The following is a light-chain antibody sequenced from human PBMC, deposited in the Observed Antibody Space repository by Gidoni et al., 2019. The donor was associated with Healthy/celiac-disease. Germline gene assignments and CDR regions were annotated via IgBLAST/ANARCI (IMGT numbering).Light chain of an antibody. Sequence: QSVLPQTPSASGALGQRVTNSCSGSSPNIGAGMMYTGTSSFQEQPPKLLIYGNSNRPSGVPDRFAGSKSGTSASLAITGLQAEDEADYYCQSYDSSLSGWVFGGGTKLTVL. CDR1: SPNIGAGM. CDR3: QSYDSSLSGWV. CDR2: GNS. V-gene: IGLV1-40*01. J-gene: IGLJ3*02.